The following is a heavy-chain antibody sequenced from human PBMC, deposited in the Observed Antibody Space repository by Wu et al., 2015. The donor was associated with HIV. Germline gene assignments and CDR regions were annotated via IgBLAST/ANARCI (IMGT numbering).Heavy chain of an antibody. V-gene: IGHV1-2*02. CDR1: GYTFSDYY. J-gene: IGHJ4*02. Sequence: QVQLVQSGTEVKKPGASVRVSCKTSGYTFSDYYLHWVRQAPGQGLEWMGWIDPNSGGTNYAQKFQGRVTMTRDTSISTAYMELSRLRSDDTAVYYCAMAPIVVVPAAFIDYWGQGTLVTVSS. CDR3: AMAPIVVVPAAFIDY. CDR2: IDPNSGGT. D-gene: IGHD2-2*01.